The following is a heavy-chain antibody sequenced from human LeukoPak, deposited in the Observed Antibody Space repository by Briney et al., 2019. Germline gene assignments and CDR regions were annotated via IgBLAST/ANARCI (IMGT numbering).Heavy chain of an antibody. D-gene: IGHD5-12*01. V-gene: IGHV1-18*01. CDR3: ARVVDIVPTYWYFDL. CDR1: GYSFTSYG. J-gene: IGHJ2*01. CDR2: ISAYNGNT. Sequence: ASVKVSCKASGYSFTSYGISWVRQAPGQGLEWMGWISAYNGNTNYAQKLQGRVTMTTDTSTSAAYMELRSLRSGDTAVYYCARVVDIVPTYWYFDLWGRGTLVTVSS.